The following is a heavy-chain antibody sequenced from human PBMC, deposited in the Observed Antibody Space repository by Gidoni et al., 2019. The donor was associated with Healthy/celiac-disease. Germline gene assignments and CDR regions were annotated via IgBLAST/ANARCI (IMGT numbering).Heavy chain of an antibody. Sequence: EVQLVESGGGLVKPGGSLRLSCAASGFTFSSYSMNWVRQAPGKGLEWVSSISSSSSYIYYADSVKGRFTISRDNAKNSLYLQMNSLRAEDTAVYYCASGNYGSGSYYNDYWGQGTLVTVSS. D-gene: IGHD3-10*01. CDR3: ASGNYGSGSYYNDY. CDR2: ISSSSSYI. V-gene: IGHV3-21*01. CDR1: GFTFSSYS. J-gene: IGHJ4*02.